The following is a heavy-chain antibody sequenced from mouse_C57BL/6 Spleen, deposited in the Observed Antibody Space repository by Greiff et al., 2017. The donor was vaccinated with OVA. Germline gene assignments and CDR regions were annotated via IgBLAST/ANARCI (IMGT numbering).Heavy chain of an antibody. CDR2: IDPSDSYT. D-gene: IGHD4-1*01. Sequence: QVQLKQPGAELVMPGASVKLSCKASGYTFTSYWMHWVKQRPGQGLEWIGEIDPSDSYTNYNQKFKGKSTLTVDKSSSTAYMQLSSLTSEDSAVYYCARSKANWDWDFDVWGTGTTVTVSS. J-gene: IGHJ1*03. V-gene: IGHV1-69*01. CDR3: ARSKANWDWDFDV. CDR1: GYTFTSYW.